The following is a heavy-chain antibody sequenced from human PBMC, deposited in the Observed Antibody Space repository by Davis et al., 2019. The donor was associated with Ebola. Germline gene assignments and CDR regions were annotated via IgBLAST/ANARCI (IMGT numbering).Heavy chain of an antibody. V-gene: IGHV3-21*01. CDR3: VREGYDILTGYRTREFDY. CDR2: IGTSGTYI. CDR1: GFTFNTYS. Sequence: PGGSLRLSCVASGFTFNTYSMNWVRQAPGKGLEWVSSIGTSGTYIHYSDSMRGRFTISRDDAKNSLYLHMNSLRAEDTAVYYCVREGYDILTGYRTREFDYWGQGTLVTVSS. J-gene: IGHJ4*02. D-gene: IGHD3-9*01.